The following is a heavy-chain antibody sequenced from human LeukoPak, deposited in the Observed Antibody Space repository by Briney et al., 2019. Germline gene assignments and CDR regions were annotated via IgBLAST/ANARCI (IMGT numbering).Heavy chain of an antibody. CDR2: INPNSGGT. CDR3: ARDRVVRGPYGMDV. D-gene: IGHD3-10*01. Sequence: ASVKVSCKASGYTFTGYYMHWVRQAPGRGLEWMGWINPNSGGTNYAQKFQGRVTMTRDTSISTAYMELSRLRSDDTAVYYCARDRVVRGPYGMDVWGQGTTVTVSS. J-gene: IGHJ6*02. CDR1: GYTFTGYY. V-gene: IGHV1-2*02.